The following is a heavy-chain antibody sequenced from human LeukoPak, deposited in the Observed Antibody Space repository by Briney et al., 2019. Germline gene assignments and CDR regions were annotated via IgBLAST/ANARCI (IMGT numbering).Heavy chain of an antibody. D-gene: IGHD1-26*01. Sequence: GGSLRLSCAASGFTSSSYAMHWVRQAPGEGLEGGAVISYDGSNKYYADSVKGRFTISRDNTKNTLYLQMNSLRAEDAAVYYCGRDPAGVGATLDYWGQGTLVTVSS. J-gene: IGHJ4*02. V-gene: IGHV3-30*01. CDR3: GRDPAGVGATLDY. CDR2: ISYDGSNK. CDR1: GFTSSSYA.